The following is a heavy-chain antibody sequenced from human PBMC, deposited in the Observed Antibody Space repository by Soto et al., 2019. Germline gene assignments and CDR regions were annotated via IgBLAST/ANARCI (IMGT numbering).Heavy chain of an antibody. J-gene: IGHJ4*02. Sequence: GGSLRLSCAASGFTFSSYAMSWVRQAPGKGLEWVSAISGSGGSTYYADSVKGRFTISRDNSKNTLYLQMNSLRAEDTAVHYCAKVDDFWSGYPLNDYWGQGTLVTVSS. CDR1: GFTFSSYA. CDR3: AKVDDFWSGYPLNDY. CDR2: ISGSGGST. V-gene: IGHV3-23*01. D-gene: IGHD3-3*01.